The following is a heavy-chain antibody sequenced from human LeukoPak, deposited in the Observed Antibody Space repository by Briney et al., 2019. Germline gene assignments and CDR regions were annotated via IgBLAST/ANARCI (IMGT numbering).Heavy chain of an antibody. CDR3: ARTFYDFWSGFSNYDSFHI. J-gene: IGHJ3*02. D-gene: IGHD3-3*01. V-gene: IGHV1-18*01. CDR1: GYTFTSYG. CDR2: ISAYNGNT. Sequence: GASVKVSCKASGYTFTSYGISWVRQAPGQGLEWMGWISAYNGNTNYAQKLQGRVAMTTDTSTNTAYMELRSLTSDDTAVYYCARTFYDFWSGFSNYDSFHIWGQGTLVTVSP.